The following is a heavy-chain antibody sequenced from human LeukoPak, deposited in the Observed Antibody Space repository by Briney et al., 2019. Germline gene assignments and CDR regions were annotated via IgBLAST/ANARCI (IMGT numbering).Heavy chain of an antibody. D-gene: IGHD1-26*01. CDR3: ARDIREVGESHYFDY. Sequence: SETLSLTCTVSGFSITTYCWSWIRQSPGNGLEWIWQIHSSGSTTYNPSLKSRVTISVDTSKNQFTLHLSSVTAADTAVYYCARDIREVGESHYFDYWGQGTLVTVTS. V-gene: IGHV4-59*01. J-gene: IGHJ4*02. CDR1: GFSITTYC. CDR2: IHSSGST.